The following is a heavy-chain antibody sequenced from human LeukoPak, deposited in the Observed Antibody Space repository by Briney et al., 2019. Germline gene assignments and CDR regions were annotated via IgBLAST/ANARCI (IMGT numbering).Heavy chain of an antibody. V-gene: IGHV3-23*01. Sequence: PGGSLRLSCAASGFTFSSYAMSWVRQAPGKGLEWVSAISGSGGSTYYADSVKGRFTISRDNSKNTLYLQMSSLRAEDTAVYYCAKDRSGHDYGDYVTYWGQGTLVTVSS. J-gene: IGHJ4*02. CDR1: GFTFSSYA. CDR3: AKDRSGHDYGDYVTY. CDR2: ISGSGGST. D-gene: IGHD4-17*01.